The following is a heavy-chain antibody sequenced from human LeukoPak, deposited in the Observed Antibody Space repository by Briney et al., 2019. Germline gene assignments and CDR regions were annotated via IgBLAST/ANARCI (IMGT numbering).Heavy chain of an antibody. J-gene: IGHJ4*02. CDR3: SRADRWGEYYFGS. CDR1: GFTFSSYE. V-gene: IGHV3-21*01. D-gene: IGHD2-21*01. CDR2: ISGFSSQL. Sequence: PGEALRLSCAASGFTFSSYEINWLRQAPGKGVEGVSSISGFSSQLYYADSVKGRFTISRDNAQNSLFLQMNSLSLDDTGVYYCSRADRWGEYYFGSWGPGTLVTVSS.